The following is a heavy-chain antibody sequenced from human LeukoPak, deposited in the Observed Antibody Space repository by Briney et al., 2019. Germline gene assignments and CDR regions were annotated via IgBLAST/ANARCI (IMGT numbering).Heavy chain of an antibody. J-gene: IGHJ4*02. Sequence: GGSLRLSCAASGFSFDVHAMTWVRQAPGKGPEWVATIGGPAETFYADSVRGRFTISRDNAKNSLYLQMNSLRAEDTAVYYCARVSGYDSPFDYWGQGTLVTVSS. CDR1: GFSFDVHA. CDR3: ARVSGYDSPFDY. D-gene: IGHD5-12*01. CDR2: IGGPAET. V-gene: IGHV3-69-1*02.